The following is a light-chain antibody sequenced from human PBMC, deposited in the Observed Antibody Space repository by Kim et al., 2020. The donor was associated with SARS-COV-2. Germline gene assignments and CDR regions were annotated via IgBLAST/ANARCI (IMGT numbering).Light chain of an antibody. CDR1: QTVRSNY. Sequence: SPGERATLSCRASQTVRSNYLAWYQQKPGQAPRLLIYGASSRATGFPDRFSGSGSGTDFTLTISRLEPEDFAVYYCQQYDSSPLTFGGGTKVDIK. J-gene: IGKJ4*01. V-gene: IGKV3-20*01. CDR2: GAS. CDR3: QQYDSSPLT.